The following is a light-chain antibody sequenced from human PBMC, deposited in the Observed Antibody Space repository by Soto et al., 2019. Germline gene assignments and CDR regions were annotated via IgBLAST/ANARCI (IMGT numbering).Light chain of an antibody. J-gene: IGLJ1*01. CDR1: SSDIGGYNY. CDR3: RSYAGSNNYYL. CDR2: EVT. Sequence: QSALTQPPSASGSPGQSVTISCTGGSSDIGGYNYVSWYQQRPGKVPRLIIYEVTKRPSGVPDRFSGSKSGNTDSLTVSGLPADDEADYSCRSYAGSNNYYLFGPGTKLTVL. V-gene: IGLV2-8*01.